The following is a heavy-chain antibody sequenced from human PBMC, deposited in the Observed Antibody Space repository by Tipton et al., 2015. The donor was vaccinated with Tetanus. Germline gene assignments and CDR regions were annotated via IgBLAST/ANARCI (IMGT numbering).Heavy chain of an antibody. CDR2: IYKSGNT. J-gene: IGHJ4*02. V-gene: IGHV4-30-4*01. CDR3: AKRSVSSRFDD. CDR1: VGSISSGDYY. D-gene: IGHD1-1*01. Sequence: TLSLTCTVSVGSISSGDYYWSWVHQSPGEGLQWIGHIYKSGNTYYKPSLKSRVAISIDASKNQFSLKLNSMTAADTAVYFCAKRSVSSRFDDWGQGTLVTVSS.